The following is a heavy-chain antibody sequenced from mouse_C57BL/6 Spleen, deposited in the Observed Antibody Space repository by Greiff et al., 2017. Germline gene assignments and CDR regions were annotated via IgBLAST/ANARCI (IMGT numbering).Heavy chain of an antibody. D-gene: IGHD1-1*01. J-gene: IGHJ2*01. CDR1: GYTFTSYD. CDR2: IYPRDGST. CDR3: ARWDTTVVAPFDY. V-gene: IGHV1-85*01. Sequence: VQLQQSGPELVKPGASVKLSCKASGYTFTSYDINWVKQRPGQGLEWIGWIYPRDGSTKYNEKFKGKATLTVDTSSSTAYMELHSLTSEDSAVYFCARWDTTVVAPFDYWGQGTTLTVSS.